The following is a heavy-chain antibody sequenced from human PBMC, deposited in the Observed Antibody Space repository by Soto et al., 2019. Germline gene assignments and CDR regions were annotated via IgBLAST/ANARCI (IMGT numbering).Heavy chain of an antibody. Sequence: PSETLSLTCTVSGGSVSSGSYYWSWIRQPPGKGLEWIGYIYYSGSTNYNPSLKSRVTISVDTSKNQFSLKLSSVTAADTAVYYCARDQVGYCSGGRCYHYYSGMDVWGQGTTVTVSS. CDR1: GGSVSSGSYY. D-gene: IGHD2-15*01. J-gene: IGHJ6*02. CDR3: ARDQVGYCSGGRCYHYYSGMDV. CDR2: IYYSGST. V-gene: IGHV4-61*01.